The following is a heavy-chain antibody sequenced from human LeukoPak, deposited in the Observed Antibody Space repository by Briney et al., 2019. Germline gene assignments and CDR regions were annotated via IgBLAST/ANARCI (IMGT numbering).Heavy chain of an antibody. Sequence: SETLSLTCTDSRGSISSDDYYWGWSRQPPGTGLEWIGSIYYSGSTYYNPSLKSRVIISVDTSKNQFSLKLTSVTAADTAVYYCASTTQADLWGRNYYYMDVWGKGTTVTVSS. D-gene: IGHD3-16*01. CDR1: RGSISSDDYY. CDR3: ASTTQADLWGRNYYYMDV. V-gene: IGHV4-39*01. CDR2: IYYSGST. J-gene: IGHJ6*03.